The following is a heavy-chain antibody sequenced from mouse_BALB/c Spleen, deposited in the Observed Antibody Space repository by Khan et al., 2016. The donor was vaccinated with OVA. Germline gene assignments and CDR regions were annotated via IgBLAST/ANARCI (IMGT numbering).Heavy chain of an antibody. V-gene: IGHV11-1*01. D-gene: IGHD2-2*01. CDR3: MRYYGYYWYFDV. Sequence: EVQLLAHLAPSLPPFASRGLSCDCPGPLPSGFWMRWVRATPGKQLEWIGDINSDGIDIDYAQSIKDRFTIFRDNDKSTLYLQMSNVRSEDTATYFCMRYYGYYWYFDVWGAGTTVTVSS. J-gene: IGHJ1*01. CDR1: GPLPSGFW. CDR2: INSDGIDI.